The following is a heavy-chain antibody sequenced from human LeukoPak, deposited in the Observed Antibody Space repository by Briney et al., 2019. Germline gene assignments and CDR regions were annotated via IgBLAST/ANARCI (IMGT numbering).Heavy chain of an antibody. CDR2: IYYSGRT. V-gene: IGHV4-59*01. D-gene: IGHD3-9*01. CDR1: GGSISGYY. J-gene: IGHJ3*02. CDR3: ARWDPSFDAFSDAFDI. Sequence: PSETLSLTCTVSGGSISGYYWSWIRQPPGKGLEWIGYIYYSGRTHYNPSLKSPVTISVDTSKNQFSLNLSSVTAADTAVYYCARWDPSFDAFSDAFDIWGQGTMVTVSS.